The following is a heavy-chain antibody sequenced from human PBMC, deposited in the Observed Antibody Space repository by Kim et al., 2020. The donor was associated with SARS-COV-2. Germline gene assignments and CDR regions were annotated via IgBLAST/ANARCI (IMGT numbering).Heavy chain of an antibody. CDR1: GFIFDDYA. Sequence: GGSLRLSCAVSGFIFDDYAMHWVRQVPGKGLEWVSGISWSSASIGYADFVKGRFNISRDNAKNSRYLQMNSLRDEDTALYYCAVGAVVGSPNNYYYDMDVWGQGTTVTVSS. V-gene: IGHV3-9*01. J-gene: IGHJ6*02. CDR2: ISWSSASI. D-gene: IGHD6-13*01. CDR3: AVGAVVGSPNNYYYDMDV.